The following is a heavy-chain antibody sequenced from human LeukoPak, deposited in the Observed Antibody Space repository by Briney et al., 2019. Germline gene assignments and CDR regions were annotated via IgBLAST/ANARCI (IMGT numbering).Heavy chain of an antibody. CDR3: ARDLGYSYGYFGDKYNWFDP. D-gene: IGHD5-18*01. Sequence: SQTLSLTCAISGDSVSSNNGAWNWIRQSPSRGLEWLGRTYYRSKWYNDYAVSVKSRITINPDTSKNQFSLQLNSVTPEDTAVYYCARDLGYSYGYFGDKYNWFDPWGQGTLVTVSS. V-gene: IGHV6-1*01. J-gene: IGHJ5*02. CDR1: GDSVSSNNGA. CDR2: TYYRSKWYN.